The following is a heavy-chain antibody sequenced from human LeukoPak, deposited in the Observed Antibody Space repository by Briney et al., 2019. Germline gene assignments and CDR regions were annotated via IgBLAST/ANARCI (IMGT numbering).Heavy chain of an antibody. D-gene: IGHD1-26*01. Sequence: WIRQPPGKGLEWVSGISWNSGSIGYADSVKGRFTISRDNAKNSLYLQMNSLRAEDTALYYCAKAPYYNMDDAFDIWGQGTMVTVSS. V-gene: IGHV3-9*01. J-gene: IGHJ3*02. CDR3: AKAPYYNMDDAFDI. CDR2: ISWNSGSI.